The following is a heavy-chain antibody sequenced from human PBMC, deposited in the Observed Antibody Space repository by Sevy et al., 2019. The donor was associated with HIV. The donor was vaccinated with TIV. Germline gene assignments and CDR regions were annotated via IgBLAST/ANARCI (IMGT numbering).Heavy chain of an antibody. CDR3: AKDMVDCSGGTCYSGAVSPFES. V-gene: IGHV3-30*18. CDR1: GFIFNNYD. J-gene: IGHJ4*02. Sequence: GGSLRLSCAASGFIFNNYDMYWIRQAPGKGLEWVATVSYDGADKDYAEIVKGRFTISRDSSRSMLYLEMSSLRPEDTGVYFCAKDMVDCSGGTCYSGAVSPFESWGQGTLVTVSS. D-gene: IGHD2-15*01. CDR2: VSYDGADK.